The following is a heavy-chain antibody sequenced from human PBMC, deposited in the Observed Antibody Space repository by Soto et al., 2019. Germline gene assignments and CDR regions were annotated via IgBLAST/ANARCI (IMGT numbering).Heavy chain of an antibody. J-gene: IGHJ5*02. CDR3: AQVPTHDSNWGAHPYPPPRGWFDP. V-gene: IGHV3-30*18. D-gene: IGHD3-16*01. CDR2: ISFDGSKK. Sequence: QVQLVESGGGVVQPGRSLRVSCAASGFIFSSYGMHWVRQAPDKGLECVAVISFDGSKKYYADSVRGRFTISRDNSKNMLYRQRNSLSFEDTVMYYCAQVPTHDSNWGAHPYPPPRGWFDPWGQGTLVTVSS. CDR1: GFIFSSYG.